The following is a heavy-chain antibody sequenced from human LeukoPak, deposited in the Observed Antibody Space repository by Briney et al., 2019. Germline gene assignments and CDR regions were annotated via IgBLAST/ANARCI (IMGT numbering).Heavy chain of an antibody. CDR3: ARDEGSSSWLYFDY. V-gene: IGHV4-34*01. Sequence: KSSETLSLTCAVYGGSFSGYYWSWIRQPPGKGLEWIGEINHSGSTSYNPSLKSRVTISVDTSKNQFSLQLNSVTPEDTAVYYCARDEGSSSWLYFDYWGQGTLVTVSS. CDR2: INHSGST. D-gene: IGHD6-13*01. CDR1: GGSFSGYY. J-gene: IGHJ4*02.